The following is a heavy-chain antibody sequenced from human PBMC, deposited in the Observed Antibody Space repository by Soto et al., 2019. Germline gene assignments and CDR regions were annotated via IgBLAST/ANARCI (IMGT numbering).Heavy chain of an antibody. CDR1: GFTFRSYG. CDR3: AKGGSKAGMDV. CDR2: IADDVSNY. Sequence: QVQVVESGGGVVQPGRSLRLSCAASGFTFRSYGMHWVRQAPGKGLEWVAAIADDVSNYYYVGSVKALFTISRDNSKNTLYLQMNSLRAEDTAVYYCAKGGSKAGMDVWGQGTTVTVSS. D-gene: IGHD1-26*01. V-gene: IGHV3-30*18. J-gene: IGHJ6*02.